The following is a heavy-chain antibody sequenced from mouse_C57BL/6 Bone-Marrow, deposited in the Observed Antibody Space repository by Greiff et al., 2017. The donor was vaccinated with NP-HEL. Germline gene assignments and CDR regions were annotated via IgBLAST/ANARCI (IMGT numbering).Heavy chain of an antibody. CDR2: FYPGSGSI. D-gene: IGHD1-1*01. CDR3: ARHEEGAYYYGSIWFAY. CDR1: GYTFTEYT. V-gene: IGHV1-62-2*01. J-gene: IGHJ3*01. Sequence: VKLQESGAELVKPGASVKLSCKASGYTFTEYTIHWVKQRSGQGLEWIGWFYPGSGSIKYNEKFKDKATLTADKSSSTVYMELSRLTSEDSAVYFCARHEEGAYYYGSIWFAYWGQGTLVTVSA.